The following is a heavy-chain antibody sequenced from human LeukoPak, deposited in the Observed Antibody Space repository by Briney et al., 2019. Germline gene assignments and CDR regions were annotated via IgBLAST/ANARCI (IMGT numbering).Heavy chain of an antibody. Sequence: GGSLRLSCAASGFTFSSYAMSWVRQAPGKRLEWVSAISGSGGSTYYADSVKGRFTISRDNSKNTLYLQMNSLRAEDTAVYYCAKASNCSSTSCYLSCYYYGMDVWGQGTTVTVSS. V-gene: IGHV3-23*01. CDR1: GFTFSSYA. D-gene: IGHD2-2*01. CDR2: ISGSGGST. J-gene: IGHJ6*02. CDR3: AKASNCSSTSCYLSCYYYGMDV.